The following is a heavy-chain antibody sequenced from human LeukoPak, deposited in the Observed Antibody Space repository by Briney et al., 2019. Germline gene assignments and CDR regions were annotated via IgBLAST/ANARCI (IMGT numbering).Heavy chain of an antibody. CDR2: INTDGSTR. CDR1: GFTFDDYA. V-gene: IGHV3-74*01. Sequence: GRSLRLSCAASGFTFDDYAMHWVRQAPGKGLEWVSRINTDGSTRSYADSVKGRFTISRDNAKNTLYLQMNSLRAEDTAVYYCAREDSSELFGDYWGQGTLVTVSS. J-gene: IGHJ4*02. CDR3: AREDSSELFGDY. D-gene: IGHD3-10*01.